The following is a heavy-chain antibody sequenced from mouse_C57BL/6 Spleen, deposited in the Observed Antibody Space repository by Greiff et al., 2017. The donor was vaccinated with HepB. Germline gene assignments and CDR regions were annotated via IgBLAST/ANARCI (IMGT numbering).Heavy chain of an antibody. D-gene: IGHD2-13*01. Sequence: EVQLVESGGDLVKPGGSLKLSCAASGFTFSSYGMSWVRQTPDKRLEWVATISSGGSYTYYPDSVKGRFTISRDNAKNTLYLQMSSLKSEDTAMYYCARLMTGDGYFDVWGTGTTVTVSS. J-gene: IGHJ1*03. V-gene: IGHV5-6*01. CDR2: ISSGGSYT. CDR3: ARLMTGDGYFDV. CDR1: GFTFSSYG.